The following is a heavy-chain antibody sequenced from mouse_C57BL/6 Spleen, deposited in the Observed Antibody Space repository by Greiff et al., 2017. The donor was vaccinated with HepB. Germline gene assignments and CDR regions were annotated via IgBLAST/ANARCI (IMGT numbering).Heavy chain of an antibody. D-gene: IGHD2-4*01. CDR3: ARYYDYDVRYAMDY. CDR2: IWSGGST. J-gene: IGHJ4*01. V-gene: IGHV2-2*01. Sequence: QVQLKESGPGLVQPSQSLSITCTVSGFSLTSYGVHWVRHSPGTGLEWLGVIWSGGSTDYNAAFISRLSISKDNSKSQVFFNMNSLQADDTAIYYSARYYDYDVRYAMDYWGQGTSVTVSS. CDR1: GFSLTSYG.